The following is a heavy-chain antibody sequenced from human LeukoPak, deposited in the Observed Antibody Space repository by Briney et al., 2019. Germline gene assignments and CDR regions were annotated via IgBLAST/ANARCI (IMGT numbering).Heavy chain of an antibody. CDR1: GFTFSSYG. Sequence: GGSLRLSCAASGFTFSSYGMHWVRQAPGKGLEWVAVISYDGSNKYYADSVKGRFTISRDNSKNTLYLQMNSLRAEDTAVYYCVRGGYIDYWGQGTLVTVSS. CDR2: ISYDGSNK. D-gene: IGHD5-12*01. J-gene: IGHJ4*02. CDR3: VRGGYIDY. V-gene: IGHV3-30*03.